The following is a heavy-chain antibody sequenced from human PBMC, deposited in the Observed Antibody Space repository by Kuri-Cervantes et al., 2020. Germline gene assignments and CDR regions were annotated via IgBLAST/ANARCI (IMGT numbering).Heavy chain of an antibody. J-gene: IGHJ6*03. CDR1: GGTFSSNA. CDR2: IIPIFGTA. D-gene: IGHD3-3*01. CDR3: ARAADFWSGYNYYYMDV. V-gene: IGHV1-69*13. Sequence: SVKVSCKASGGTFSSNAISWVRQAPGQGLEWMGGIIPIFGTANYAQKFQGRVTITADESTSTAYMELSSPRSEDTAVYYCARAADFWSGYNYYYMDVWGKGTTVTVSS.